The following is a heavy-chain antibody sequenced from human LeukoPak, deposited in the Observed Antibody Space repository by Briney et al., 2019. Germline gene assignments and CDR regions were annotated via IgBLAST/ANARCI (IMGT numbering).Heavy chain of an antibody. CDR1: GGTFSSYA. D-gene: IGHD2-8*01. V-gene: IGHV1-69*06. CDR3: ARGRSMVYVPNYYFDY. J-gene: IGHJ4*02. CDR2: IIPIFGTA. Sequence: GSSVKVSCKASGGTFSSYAISWVRQAPGQGLEWMGGIIPIFGTANYAQKFQGRVTITADKSTSTAYMELSSLRSEDTAVYYCARGRSMVYVPNYYFDYWGQGTLVTVSS.